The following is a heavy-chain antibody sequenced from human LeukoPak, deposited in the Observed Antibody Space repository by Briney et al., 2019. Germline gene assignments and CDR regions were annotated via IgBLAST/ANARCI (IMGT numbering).Heavy chain of an antibody. CDR1: GFTFSSYS. CDR3: ARVYGDYSTGNFDY. V-gene: IGHV3-48*01. CDR2: ISSSSSTI. J-gene: IGHJ4*02. Sequence: PGGSLRLSCAASGFTFSSYSMTWVRQAPGKGLEWVSYISSSSSTIYYADSVKGRFTISRDNAKNSLYLQMNSLRAEDTAVYYCARVYGDYSTGNFDYWGQGTLVTVSS. D-gene: IGHD4-17*01.